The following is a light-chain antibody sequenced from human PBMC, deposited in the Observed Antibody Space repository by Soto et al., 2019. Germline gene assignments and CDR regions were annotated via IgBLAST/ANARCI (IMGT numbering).Light chain of an antibody. J-gene: IGKJ4*01. CDR3: QQLNSYPQT. Sequence: DIQLTQSPSFLSASVGDRVTITCRASQGITSDLAWYQQEPGKAPKLLIYAASTLQSGVPSRFXXXXXGTEXTXXISXXQPEDFATYYCQQLNSYPQTFGGGTKVEIK. CDR2: AAS. CDR1: QGITSD. V-gene: IGKV1-9*01.